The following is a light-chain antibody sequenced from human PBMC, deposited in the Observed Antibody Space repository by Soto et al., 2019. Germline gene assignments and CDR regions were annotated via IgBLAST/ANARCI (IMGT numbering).Light chain of an antibody. J-gene: IGLJ1*01. CDR1: SSNVGSLS. V-gene: IGLV1-44*01. CDR3: AAWDGSLNGLYV. CDR2: SNY. Sequence: QSVLTQAPSASGTPGQRVTISCSGSSSNVGSLSVDWYQHLPGTAPKLLLHSNYQRPSGVPDRFSDSKSGTSASLAINGLQSEDEADYYCAAWDGSLNGLYVFGTGTKLTVL.